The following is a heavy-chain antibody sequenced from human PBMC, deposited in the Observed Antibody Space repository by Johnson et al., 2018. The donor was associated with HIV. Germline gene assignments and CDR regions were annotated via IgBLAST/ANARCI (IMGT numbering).Heavy chain of an antibody. CDR1: GFTFSNAW. V-gene: IGHV3-15*01. D-gene: IGHD3-9*01. CDR3: TAHDRNAFDI. J-gene: IGHJ3*02. Sequence: EVQLVESGGGLVKPGVSLRLSCAASGFTFSNAWMNWVRQAPGKGLEWVGHIKSKTGGGTTDYAAPVKGRFTISRDDSRNTLYLQMNSLKIEDTALYYCTAHDRNAFDIWGQGTMVTVSS. CDR2: IKSKTGGGTT.